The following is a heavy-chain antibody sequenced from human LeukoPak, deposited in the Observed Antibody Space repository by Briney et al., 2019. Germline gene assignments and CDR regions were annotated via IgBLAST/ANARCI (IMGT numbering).Heavy chain of an antibody. J-gene: IGHJ3*02. CDR2: IHYSRGA. V-gene: IGHV4-31*03. D-gene: IGHD2-2*01. CDR1: GGSISSPNYF. CDR3: AREVDVPSTSDAFDI. Sequence: PSQTLSLTCTVSGGSISSPNYFWSWLRQHPGKGLEWIAYIHYSRGAYYNPSLESRVTMSVDSSKNQFSLKLSSVTAADTALYDCAREVDVPSTSDAFDIWGQGTMVTVSS.